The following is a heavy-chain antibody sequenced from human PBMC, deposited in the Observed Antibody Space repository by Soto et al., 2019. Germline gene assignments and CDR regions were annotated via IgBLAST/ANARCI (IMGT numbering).Heavy chain of an antibody. J-gene: IGHJ6*02. CDR3: ARGSNFYGMDV. Sequence: TLSLTCTVSGGSITINGYFWSWLRPHPGKGLEWIGFIYYTGSTYYNPSLKSRLTISVDTSKNQFSLNLTSVTAADTATYFCARGSNFYGMDVWGQGTTVTVSS. D-gene: IGHD1-26*01. V-gene: IGHV4-31*03. CDR1: GGSITINGYF. CDR2: IYYTGST.